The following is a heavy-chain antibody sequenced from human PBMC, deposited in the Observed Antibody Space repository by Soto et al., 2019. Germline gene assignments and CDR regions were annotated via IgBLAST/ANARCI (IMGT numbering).Heavy chain of an antibody. CDR3: ARDSAIVVVIAYYFDY. J-gene: IGHJ4*02. CDR1: GFTFSSYA. Sequence: GGSLRLSCAASGFTFSSYAMHWVRQAPGKGLEWVAVISYDGSNKYYADSVKGRFTISRDNSKNTLYPQMNSLRAEDTAVYYCARDSAIVVVIAYYFDYWGQGTLVTVTS. CDR2: ISYDGSNK. D-gene: IGHD3-22*01. V-gene: IGHV3-30-3*01.